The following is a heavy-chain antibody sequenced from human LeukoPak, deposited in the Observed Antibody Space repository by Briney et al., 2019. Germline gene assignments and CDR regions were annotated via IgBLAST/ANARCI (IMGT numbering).Heavy chain of an antibody. Sequence: SGTLSLTCAVSGVSITTTNWWSWVRQPPGKGLEWIGEVHLSGATNHNPSLESRVSMSIDKSKNHLSLEVTSVTAADTAIYYCTRESGAFSPFGFWGQGTLLTVSS. CDR1: GVSITTTNW. J-gene: IGHJ4*02. CDR2: VHLSGAT. D-gene: IGHD1-26*01. CDR3: TRESGAFSPFGF. V-gene: IGHV4-4*02.